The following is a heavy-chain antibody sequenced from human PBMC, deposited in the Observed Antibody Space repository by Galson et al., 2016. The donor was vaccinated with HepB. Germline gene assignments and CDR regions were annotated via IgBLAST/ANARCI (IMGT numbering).Heavy chain of an antibody. CDR1: GYTFTDYY. D-gene: IGHD3-22*01. J-gene: IGHJ4*02. V-gene: IGHV1-46*01. CDR3: ARGRLLVAPPLFLDY. Sequence: SVKVSCKASGYTFTDYYIHWVRQAPGQGLEWMGMINPTGGSTTYAQNFQGRVTMTRDTSTSTVYMELSSLRSEDTAIYYCARGRLLVAPPLFLDYWGQGTLVTVTS. CDR2: INPTGGST.